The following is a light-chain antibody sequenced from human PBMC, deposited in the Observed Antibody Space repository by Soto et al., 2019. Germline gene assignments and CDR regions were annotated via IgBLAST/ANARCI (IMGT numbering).Light chain of an antibody. V-gene: IGKV1-9*01. CDR1: QSVRSW. CDR2: AAS. Sequence: DIQMTQSPATLSASVGDRVTITCRASQSVRSWLAWYQQEPGKAPKLLIYAASTLQSGVPSRFSGGGSGTDFTLTISSLQPEDFATYYCQQLNSYPLTFGGGTKVDIK. CDR3: QQLNSYPLT. J-gene: IGKJ4*01.